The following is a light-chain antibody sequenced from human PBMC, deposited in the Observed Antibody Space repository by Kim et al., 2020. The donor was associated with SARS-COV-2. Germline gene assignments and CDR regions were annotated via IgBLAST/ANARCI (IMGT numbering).Light chain of an antibody. CDR3: QQRSNWPPYT. CDR2: DAS. Sequence: EVVLTQSPPSLSLSPGERATLSCRTSQIVSTFLAWFQQKPGQAPRLLIYDASKRAPGIPARFSGSGSGTDFTLTISSLEPEDFAVYYCQQRSNWPPYTFGQGTKLEI. J-gene: IGKJ2*01. V-gene: IGKV3-11*01. CDR1: QIVSTF.